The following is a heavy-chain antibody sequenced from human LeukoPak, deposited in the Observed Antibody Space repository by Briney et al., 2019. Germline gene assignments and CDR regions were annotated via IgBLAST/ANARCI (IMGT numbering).Heavy chain of an antibody. CDR3: AKVADTASPLDGFDI. V-gene: IGHV3-23*01. J-gene: IGHJ3*02. CDR2: ITGTGYST. CDR1: GFPFSKYA. D-gene: IGHD5-18*01. Sequence: GGSLRLSCAASGFPFSKYAMSWVRQAPGKGLEWVAVITGTGYSTYYADSVKGRFTISRDNSKNTLYLQLNSLRVEDTAVHYCAKVADTASPLDGFDIWGRGTLVTVSS.